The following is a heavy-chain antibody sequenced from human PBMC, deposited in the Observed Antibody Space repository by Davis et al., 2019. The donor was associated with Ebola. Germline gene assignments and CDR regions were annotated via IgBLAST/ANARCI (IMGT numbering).Heavy chain of an antibody. D-gene: IGHD2-2*01. CDR3: ARGPHPKYQLLYAFDI. CDR2: INAGNGNT. CDR1: GYTFTSYA. Sequence: ASVQVSCKASGYTFTSYATHCVRQAPGQRLEWMGWINAGNGNTKYSQKFQGRVTITRDTSASTAYMELSSLRSEDTAVYYCARGPHPKYQLLYAFDIWGQGTMVTVSS. V-gene: IGHV1-3*01. J-gene: IGHJ3*02.